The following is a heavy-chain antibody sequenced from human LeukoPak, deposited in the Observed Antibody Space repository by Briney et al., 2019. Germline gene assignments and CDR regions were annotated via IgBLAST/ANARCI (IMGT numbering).Heavy chain of an antibody. D-gene: IGHD2-21*01. CDR3: VRAYHPGGWFDP. CDR1: GFTFSSYS. CDR2: ISGSSSYI. J-gene: IGHJ5*02. V-gene: IGHV3-21*01. Sequence: GGSLRLSCAASGFTFSSYSMNWVRQAPGKGLEWVSSISGSSSYIYYADSVKGRFTISRDNAKNSLYVQMNSLRAEDTAVYYCVRAYHPGGWFDPWGQGTLVTVSS.